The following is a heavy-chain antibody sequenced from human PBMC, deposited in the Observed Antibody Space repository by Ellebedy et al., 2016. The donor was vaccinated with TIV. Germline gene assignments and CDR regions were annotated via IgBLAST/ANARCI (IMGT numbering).Heavy chain of an antibody. Sequence: ASVKASCKASGGTFSTYAISWVRQAPGQGLEWMGGIIPIFGTTNHAQKFQGRVTITADESTSTAYMELGSLRSEDTAVYYCARGLIKETQRSLDVWGQGTTVTVSS. CDR2: IIPIFGTT. CDR3: ARGLIKETQRSLDV. D-gene: IGHD1-1*01. J-gene: IGHJ6*02. CDR1: GGTFSTYA. V-gene: IGHV1-69*13.